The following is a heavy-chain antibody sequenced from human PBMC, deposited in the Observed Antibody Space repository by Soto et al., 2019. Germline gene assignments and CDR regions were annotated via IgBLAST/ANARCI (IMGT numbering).Heavy chain of an antibody. Sequence: SETLSLTCTVSGGTISSWYWSWIRQPPGKGLEWIGYIYYSGSTNCNPSLKSRVTISVDTSKNQFSLKLSSVTAADTAVYYCARRLYYDSSGFEGGGMDVWGQGTTVTVSS. CDR2: IYYSGST. CDR3: ARRLYYDSSGFEGGGMDV. J-gene: IGHJ6*02. V-gene: IGHV4-59*08. CDR1: GGTISSWY. D-gene: IGHD3-22*01.